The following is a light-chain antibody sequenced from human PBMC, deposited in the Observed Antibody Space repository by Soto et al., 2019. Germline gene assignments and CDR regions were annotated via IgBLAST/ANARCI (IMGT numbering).Light chain of an antibody. Sequence: QSVLTQPRSVSGSPGQSVTISCTGTSSGVGGYNYVSWYQQHPDKAPKLMIYDVTKRPSGVPHRFSGSKSDNTASLTISGLQAEDEADYYCCSYAGTNSYVFGTGTKVTVL. CDR3: CSYAGTNSYV. J-gene: IGLJ1*01. CDR1: SSGVGGYNY. CDR2: DVT. V-gene: IGLV2-11*01.